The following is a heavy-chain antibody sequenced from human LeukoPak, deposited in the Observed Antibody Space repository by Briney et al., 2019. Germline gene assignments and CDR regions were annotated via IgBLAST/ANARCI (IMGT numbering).Heavy chain of an antibody. CDR3: ARSPRDSTDASDI. CDR1: GYTFTSYY. D-gene: IGHD3-22*01. J-gene: IGHJ3*02. CDR2: INPSGGST. V-gene: IGHV1-46*01. Sequence: ASVTVSCMASGYTFTSYYMHWVRQAPGQGLERMGIINPSGGSTSYAQKFQGRVTMTRDTSTSTVYMELSSLRSEDTAVYYCARSPRDSTDASDIWGQGTMVTVSS.